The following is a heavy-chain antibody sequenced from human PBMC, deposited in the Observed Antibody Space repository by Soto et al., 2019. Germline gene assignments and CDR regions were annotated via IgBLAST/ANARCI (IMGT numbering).Heavy chain of an antibody. CDR3: ARGSTLDFWSGYYRGYYYYMDV. Sequence: QVQLQESGPGLVKPSETLSLTCTVSGGSISSYYWSWIRQPPGKGLEWIGYIYYSGSTNYNPSLKSRVTISVDTSKNQFSLKLSSMTAADTAVYYCARGSTLDFWSGYYRGYYYYMDVWGKGTTVTVSS. V-gene: IGHV4-59*01. CDR1: GGSISSYY. J-gene: IGHJ6*03. D-gene: IGHD3-3*01. CDR2: IYYSGST.